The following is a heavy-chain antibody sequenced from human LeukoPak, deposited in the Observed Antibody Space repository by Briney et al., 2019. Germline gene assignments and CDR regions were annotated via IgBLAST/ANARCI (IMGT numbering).Heavy chain of an antibody. D-gene: IGHD3-10*01. CDR3: TTMVQFG. CDR1: GFTLSSYW. Sequence: PGGSLRLSCAAPGFTLSSYWMHWVRQAPGKGLVWVSRINSAGSSTAYADSVRGRFTISRDNAKNTLYLQMNSLRAEDTAVYYCTTMVQFGWGQGTLVTVSS. V-gene: IGHV3-74*03. CDR2: INSAGSST. J-gene: IGHJ4*02.